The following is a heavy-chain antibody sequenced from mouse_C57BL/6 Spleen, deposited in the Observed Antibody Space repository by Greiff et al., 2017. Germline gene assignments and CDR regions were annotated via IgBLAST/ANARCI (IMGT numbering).Heavy chain of an antibody. CDR1: GYSITSGYY. Sequence: VQLQQSGPGLVKPSQSLSLTCSVTGYSITSGYYWNWIRQFPGNKLEWMGYISYDGSNNYNPSLKNRISITRDTSKNQFFLKLNSVTTEDTATYYCAREGYGSSYWYFDVWGTGTTVTVSS. D-gene: IGHD1-1*01. V-gene: IGHV3-6*01. J-gene: IGHJ1*03. CDR2: ISYDGSN. CDR3: AREGYGSSYWYFDV.